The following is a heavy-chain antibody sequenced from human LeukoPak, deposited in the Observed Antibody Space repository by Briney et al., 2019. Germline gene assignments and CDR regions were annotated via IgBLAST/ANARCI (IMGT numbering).Heavy chain of an antibody. CDR1: GFTFSSYA. D-gene: IGHD2-15*01. J-gene: IGHJ4*02. Sequence: GGSLRLSCAAPGFTFSSYAMSWVRQAPGKGLEWVSAIGGSGGSTYYADSVKGRFTISRDNSKNTLYLQMNSLRAEDTAVYYCAKAKKYCSGGSCYYFDYWGQGTLVTVSS. CDR2: IGGSGGST. CDR3: AKAKKYCSGGSCYYFDY. V-gene: IGHV3-23*01.